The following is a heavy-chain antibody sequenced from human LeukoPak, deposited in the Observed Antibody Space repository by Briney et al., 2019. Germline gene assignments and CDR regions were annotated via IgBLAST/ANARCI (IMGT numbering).Heavy chain of an antibody. CDR2: IYFGGRA. V-gene: IGHV4-39*02. D-gene: IGHD3-16*01. J-gene: IGHJ2*01. Sequence: SETLSLTCTVSGGSTSSRSHYWNWIRQPPGKGLEWIGGIYFGGRAAYNPSLKSRVTVSADTSKNHFSLTLRSVTAADTAFYYCARRGGGGGSLLDDWYFDLWGRGTLVTVSS. CDR1: GGSTSSRSHY. CDR3: ARRGGGGGSLLDDWYFDL.